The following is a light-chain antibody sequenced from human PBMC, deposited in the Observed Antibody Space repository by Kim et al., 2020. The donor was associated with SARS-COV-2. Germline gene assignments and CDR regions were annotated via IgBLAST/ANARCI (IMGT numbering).Light chain of an antibody. V-gene: IGLV7-43*01. Sequence: PAETFTRPFASYSGAVTGSYYPNSCQPKPGPSPVPLIYSTTNRHSWTPARFSCSLLADNAALTLSGVQPEDEVDYYCLLYYGDTVIFGGGTQLTVL. J-gene: IGLJ2*01. CDR2: STT. CDR3: LLYYGDTVI. CDR1: SGAVTGSYY.